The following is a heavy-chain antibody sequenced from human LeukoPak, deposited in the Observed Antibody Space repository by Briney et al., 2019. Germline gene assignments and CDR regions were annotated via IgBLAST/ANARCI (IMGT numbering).Heavy chain of an antibody. CDR1: GGTFSSYA. J-gene: IGHJ4*02. CDR3: ARGHCSSTSCYSVDY. Sequence: SVKVSXKASGGTFSSYAISWVRQAPGQGLEWIGGIIPIFGTANYAQKFQGRVTITTDESTSTAYMELSSLRSEDTAVYYCARGHCSSTSCYSVDYWGQGTLVTVSS. CDR2: IIPIFGTA. D-gene: IGHD2-2*02. V-gene: IGHV1-69*05.